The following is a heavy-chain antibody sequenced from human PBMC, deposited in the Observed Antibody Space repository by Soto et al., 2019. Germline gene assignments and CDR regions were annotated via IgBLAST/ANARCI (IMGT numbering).Heavy chain of an antibody. CDR3: ARSIYGSGSSYYFDY. J-gene: IGHJ4*02. CDR1: GGSISSYY. V-gene: IGHV4-59*01. Sequence: SETLSLTCTVSGGSISSYYWSWIRQPPGKGLEWIGYIYYSGSTNYNPSLKSRVTISVDTSKNQFSLKLSSVTAADTAVYYCARSIYGSGSSYYFDYWGQGTLVTVSS. D-gene: IGHD3-10*01. CDR2: IYYSGST.